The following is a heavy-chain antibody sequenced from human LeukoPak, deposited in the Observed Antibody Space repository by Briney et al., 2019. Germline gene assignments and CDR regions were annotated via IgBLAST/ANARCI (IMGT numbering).Heavy chain of an antibody. Sequence: QPGGSLRLSCAASGFTFSSYWMSWVRQAPGKGLEWVSSLSGSGGTTYYADSVKGRFTISRDNAKNSLYLQMNRLNAEDTAVYYCARDTWGARYSSGWYSDYWGQGTLVTVSS. CDR3: ARDTWGARYSSGWYSDY. V-gene: IGHV3-48*04. J-gene: IGHJ4*02. CDR1: GFTFSSYW. CDR2: LSGSGGTT. D-gene: IGHD6-19*01.